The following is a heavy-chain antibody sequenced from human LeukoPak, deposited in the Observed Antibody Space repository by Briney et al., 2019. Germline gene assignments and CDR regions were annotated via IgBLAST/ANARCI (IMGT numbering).Heavy chain of an antibody. CDR1: GFTFSSYA. CDR2: ISYDGSNK. J-gene: IGHJ4*02. D-gene: IGHD3-22*01. V-gene: IGHV3-30-3*01. CDR3: ARDLGLCYYDSRGLFDY. Sequence: GGSLRLSCAASGFTFSSYAMHWVRQAPGKGLEWVAVISYDGSNKYYADSVKGRFTISRDNSKNTLYLQMNSLRAEDTAVYYCARDLGLCYYDSRGLFDYWGQGTLVTVSS.